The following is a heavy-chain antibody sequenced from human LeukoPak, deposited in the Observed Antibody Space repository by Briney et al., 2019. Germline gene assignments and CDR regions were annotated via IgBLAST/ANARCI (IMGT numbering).Heavy chain of an antibody. J-gene: IGHJ4*02. D-gene: IGHD2-15*01. V-gene: IGHV3-21*01. CDR1: GFTLSSYS. Sequence: GGSLRLSCAASGFTLSSYSMNWVRQARGEGLEWVSFISSSISSISAADSVKGRFTIARDNAKNSLYLQMNSLRAEDTAVYYCARNSDWGCSGGTCYNYEGYWGQGTLVTVSS. CDR3: ARNSDWGCSGGTCYNYEGY. CDR2: ISSSISSI.